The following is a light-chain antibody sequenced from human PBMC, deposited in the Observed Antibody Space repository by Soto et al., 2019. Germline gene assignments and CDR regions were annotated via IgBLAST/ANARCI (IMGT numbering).Light chain of an antibody. CDR1: QSLSSN. V-gene: IGKV3-15*01. J-gene: IGKJ4*01. CDR3: QHYNSWPLT. CDR2: DAS. Sequence: EIVLTQSPGTLSLSPGERATLSCRASQSLSSNLAWYQQKPGQAPRLLLYDASTRATGVPARFSGSGSGTEFTLTISSLQSEDFAVYYCQHYNSWPLTFGGGTKVDIK.